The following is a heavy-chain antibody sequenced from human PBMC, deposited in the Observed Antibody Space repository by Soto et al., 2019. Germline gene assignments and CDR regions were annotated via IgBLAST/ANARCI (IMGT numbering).Heavy chain of an antibody. CDR2: ILPIMGSV. Sequence: QVHLVQSGSEVKKPGSSVTVSCKASGGTFNTYTFSWVRQAPGQGLAWMGSILPIMGSVNYAHDFRGRLSITADPSTTTAYTELTSLTSHDTAIYNCARIPRYSYPTSDPQDNWGQGTRVTVSS. D-gene: IGHD2-15*01. V-gene: IGHV1-69*01. J-gene: IGHJ1*01. CDR1: GGTFNTYT. CDR3: ARIPRYSYPTSDPQDN.